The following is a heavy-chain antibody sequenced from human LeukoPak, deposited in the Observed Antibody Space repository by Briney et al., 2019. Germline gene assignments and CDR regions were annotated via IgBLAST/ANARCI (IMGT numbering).Heavy chain of an antibody. CDR2: ISASGDTT. V-gene: IGHV3-23*01. Sequence: GGSLRLSCVASGFTFSSYAMSWDRQAPGRGLEWVSAISASGDTTYYAESVKGRFTISRDNSKSTLYLQMNGLTAEDTALYYCARRLVTAGITDFFDSWGQGTLVSVSS. J-gene: IGHJ4*02. CDR1: GFTFSSYA. D-gene: IGHD2-2*01. CDR3: ARRLVTAGITDFFDS.